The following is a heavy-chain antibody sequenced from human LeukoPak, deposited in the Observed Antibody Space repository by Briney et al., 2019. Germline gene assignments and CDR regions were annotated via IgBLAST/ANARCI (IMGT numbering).Heavy chain of an antibody. V-gene: IGHV3-33*06. CDR2: IWYGGSNK. Sequence: GGSLRLSCAASGFTFSSYGMHWVRQAPGKGLEWVAVIWYGGSNKYYADFVKGRFTISRDNSKNTLYLQMNSLRAGDTAVYYCAKETAYYYDSSGYYKPDYWGQGTLVTVSS. CDR3: AKETAYYYDSSGYYKPDY. CDR1: GFTFSSYG. J-gene: IGHJ4*02. D-gene: IGHD3-22*01.